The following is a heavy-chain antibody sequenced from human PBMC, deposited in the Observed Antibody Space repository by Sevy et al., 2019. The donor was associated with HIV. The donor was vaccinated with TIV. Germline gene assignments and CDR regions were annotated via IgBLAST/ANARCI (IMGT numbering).Heavy chain of an antibody. J-gene: IGHJ4*02. Sequence: GGSMRLSCAASGFTFSSYAMSWVRQAPGKGLEWVSAISGSGGSTYYADSVKGRFTISRDNSKNTLYLQMNSLRAEDTAVYYCAKDPNIELEPQVWGLGTLVTVSS. D-gene: IGHD2-8*02. V-gene: IGHV3-23*01. CDR1: GFTFSSYA. CDR2: ISGSGGST. CDR3: AKDPNIELEPQV.